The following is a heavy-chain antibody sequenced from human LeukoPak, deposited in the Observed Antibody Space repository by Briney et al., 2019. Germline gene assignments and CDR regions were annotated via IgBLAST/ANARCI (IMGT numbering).Heavy chain of an antibody. CDR2: IWYDGSNK. J-gene: IGHJ5*02. D-gene: IGHD3-22*01. Sequence: GGSLRLSCAASGFTFSSYGMHWVRQAPGKGLEWVAVIWYDGSNKYYADSVKDRFAISRDNSKNTLYLQMNSLRAEDTAVYYCARDSNYYDRDWFDPWGQGTLVTVSS. V-gene: IGHV3-33*01. CDR1: GFTFSSYG. CDR3: ARDSNYYDRDWFDP.